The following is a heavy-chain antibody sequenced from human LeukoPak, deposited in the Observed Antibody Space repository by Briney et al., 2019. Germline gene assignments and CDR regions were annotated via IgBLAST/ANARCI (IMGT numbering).Heavy chain of an antibody. CDR3: AREGFFMVRGVIIRKGYFDY. CDR1: GFTFSGYS. Sequence: GGTLRLSCAASGFTFSGYSMNWVRQAPGKGLEWVSSISSSGSYRFYADSVKGRFTISRDNAKNSLYLQINSLRAEDTAVYYCAREGFFMVRGVIIRKGYFDYWGQGTLVTVSS. V-gene: IGHV3-21*01. J-gene: IGHJ4*02. D-gene: IGHD3-10*01. CDR2: ISSSGSYR.